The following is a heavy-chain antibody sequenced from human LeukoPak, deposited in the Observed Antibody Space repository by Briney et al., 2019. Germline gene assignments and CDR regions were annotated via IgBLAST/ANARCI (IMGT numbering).Heavy chain of an antibody. Sequence: GGSLRLSCAASGFTVSSNYMSWFRQAPGKGLEWVGFIRSKAFGGTPEYAASVRGRFTISRDDSKIIAYLQMNSLKTEDTAVYYCTRNTVTVHFDYWSQGTLVTVSS. D-gene: IGHD4-17*01. CDR2: IRSKAFGGTP. V-gene: IGHV3-49*03. J-gene: IGHJ4*02. CDR1: GFTVSSNY. CDR3: TRNTVTVHFDY.